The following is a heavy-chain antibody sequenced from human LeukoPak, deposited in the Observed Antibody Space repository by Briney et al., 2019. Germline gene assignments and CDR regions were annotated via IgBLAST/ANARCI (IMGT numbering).Heavy chain of an antibody. J-gene: IGHJ6*03. CDR3: ARTYYDFWSGYYTSYNYYYMDV. V-gene: IGHV4-59*01. Sequence: PSETLSLTCTVSGGSISSYYWSWIRQPPGKGLEWIGYIYYSGSTNYNPSLKSRVTISVDTSKNQFSLKLSSVTAADTAVYYCARTYYDFWSGYYTSYNYYYMDVWGKGTTVTVSS. D-gene: IGHD3-3*01. CDR1: GGSISSYY. CDR2: IYYSGST.